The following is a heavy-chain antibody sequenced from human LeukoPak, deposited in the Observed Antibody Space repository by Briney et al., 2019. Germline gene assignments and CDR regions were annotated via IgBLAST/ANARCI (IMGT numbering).Heavy chain of an antibody. V-gene: IGHV3-23*01. CDR1: GFTFSSYA. CDR3: AKTGQRGWYELWFDP. Sequence: GGSLRLSCAASGFTFSSYAMSWVHQAPGKGLEWVTAISGSGGSTYYADSVKGRFTISRDNSKNTLYLQMNSLRAEDTAVYYCAKTGQRGWYELWFDPWGQGTLVTVSS. D-gene: IGHD6-19*01. J-gene: IGHJ5*02. CDR2: ISGSGGST.